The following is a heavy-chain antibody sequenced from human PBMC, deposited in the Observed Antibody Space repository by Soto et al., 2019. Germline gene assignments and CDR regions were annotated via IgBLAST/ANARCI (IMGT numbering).Heavy chain of an antibody. CDR1: GFSFSAHD. D-gene: IGHD3-22*01. V-gene: IGHV3-48*01. CDR2: IGPSGSTI. Sequence: GGSLRVSCAASGFSFSAHDLNWVRQAPGKGLEWFSYIGPSGSTIYYADSVKGRFTISRDNAKNSLYLQMNSLRAEDTAVYYCARDQLYYNDISGRPLNAFDVWGQGTMVTVSS. J-gene: IGHJ3*01. CDR3: ARDQLYYNDISGRPLNAFDV.